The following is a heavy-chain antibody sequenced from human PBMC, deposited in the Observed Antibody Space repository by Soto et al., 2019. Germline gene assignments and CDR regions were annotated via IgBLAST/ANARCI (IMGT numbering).Heavy chain of an antibody. V-gene: IGHV3-23*01. CDR1: GFTFSSYA. J-gene: IGHJ4*02. CDR2: ISGGST. Sequence: GGSLRLSCAASGFTFSSYAMSWVRQAPGKGLEWVSAISGGSTYYADSVKGRFTISRDNSKNTLYLQMNSLRAEDTAVYYCAKVGSGWYLDYWGQGTLVTVSS. CDR3: AKVGSGWYLDY. D-gene: IGHD6-19*01.